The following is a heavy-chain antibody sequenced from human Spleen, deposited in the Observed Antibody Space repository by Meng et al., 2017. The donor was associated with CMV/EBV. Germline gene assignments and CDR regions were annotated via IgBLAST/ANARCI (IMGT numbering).Heavy chain of an antibody. V-gene: IGHV4-34*01. CDR3: ARGKPYYYFHYAMDV. CDR1: GGSFSGYY. J-gene: IGHJ6*02. Sequence: GSLRLSCAVYGGSFSGYYWSWIRQPPGKGLEWIGEINHSGSTNYNPSLKSRVTISVDTSKNQFSLKLSSVTAADTAVYYCARGKPYYYFHYAMDVWGQGTTVTVSS. CDR2: INHSGST.